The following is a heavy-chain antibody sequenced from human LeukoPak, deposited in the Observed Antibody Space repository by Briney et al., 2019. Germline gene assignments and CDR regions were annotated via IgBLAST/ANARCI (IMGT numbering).Heavy chain of an antibody. CDR2: ISSSSSYI. Sequence: GGSLRLSCAASGFTFSSYSMNWVRQAPGKGLEWVSSISSSSSYIYYADSVKGRFTISRDNAKNSLYLQMNSLRAEDTAVYYCARDKANPLALGPQYDFWSGTGLEIDYWGQGTLVTVSS. J-gene: IGHJ4*02. CDR1: GFTFSSYS. CDR3: ARDKANPLALGPQYDFWSGTGLEIDY. D-gene: IGHD3-3*01. V-gene: IGHV3-21*01.